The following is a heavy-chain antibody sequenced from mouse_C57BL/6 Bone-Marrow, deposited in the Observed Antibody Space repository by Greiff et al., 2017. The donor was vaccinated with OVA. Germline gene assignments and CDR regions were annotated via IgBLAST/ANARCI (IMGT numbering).Heavy chain of an antibody. CDR3: ARRRPYFDY. CDR1: GYTFTSYG. Sequence: VQRVESGAELARPGASVKLSCKASGYTFTSYGTSWVKQRTGQGLEWIGEIYPRSGNTYYNEKFKGKATLTADKSSGTAYMELRSLTSEDSAVCFFARRRPYFDYWGQGTTLTVSS. CDR2: IYPRSGNT. J-gene: IGHJ2*01. V-gene: IGHV1-81*01.